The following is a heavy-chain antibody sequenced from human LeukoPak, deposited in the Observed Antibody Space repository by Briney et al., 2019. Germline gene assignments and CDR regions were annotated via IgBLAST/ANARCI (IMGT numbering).Heavy chain of an antibody. Sequence: GGSLRLSCAASGFTFSTYWMSWVRQVPGKGLEWVANIMQDGSENYYVDSVRGRFTISRDNAKNSLYLQMSSLRAEDTAVYYCARLPLATARYYFDYWGQGALVTVSS. D-gene: IGHD4-17*01. V-gene: IGHV3-7*01. J-gene: IGHJ4*02. CDR2: IMQDGSEN. CDR3: ARLPLATARYYFDY. CDR1: GFTFSTYW.